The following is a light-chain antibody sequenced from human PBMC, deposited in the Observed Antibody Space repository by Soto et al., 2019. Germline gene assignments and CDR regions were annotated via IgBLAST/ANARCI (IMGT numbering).Light chain of an antibody. CDR2: DVS. CDR1: QSISSH. J-gene: IGKJ4*01. Sequence: EIVLTQSPATLSLSPGERATLSCRASQSISSHLAWYQQKPGQAPRLLMYDVSNRATDIPARFSGSGSGTDFTLTISSLEPEDFAVYYCQQRPNLPLTFGGRTKVEIK. V-gene: IGKV3-11*01. CDR3: QQRPNLPLT.